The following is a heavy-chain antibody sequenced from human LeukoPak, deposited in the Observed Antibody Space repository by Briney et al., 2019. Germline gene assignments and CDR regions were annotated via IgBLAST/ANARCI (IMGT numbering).Heavy chain of an antibody. CDR3: TTILVWELLIDY. CDR2: IKSKTDGGTT. J-gene: IGHJ4*02. D-gene: IGHD1-26*01. CDR1: GFTFSDAW. V-gene: IGHV3-15*01. Sequence: PGGSLRLSCAASGFTFSDAWMSWVRQAPGKGLEWVGRIKSKTDGGTTDYAAPVKGRFTISRDDSKCTLYLQMNSLKTEVTAVYYCTTILVWELLIDYWGQGTLVTVSS.